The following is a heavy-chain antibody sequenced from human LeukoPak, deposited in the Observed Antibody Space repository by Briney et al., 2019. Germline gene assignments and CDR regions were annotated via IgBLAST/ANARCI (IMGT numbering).Heavy chain of an antibody. Sequence: PSETLSLTCTVSGYSISSGYYWGWIRQPPGKGLEWIGSIYHSGSTCYNPSLKSRVTISVDTSNNQFSLKLSSVTAADTAVYYCASLNGSGSFPLDYWGQGTLVTVSS. V-gene: IGHV4-38-2*02. CDR3: ASLNGSGSFPLDY. J-gene: IGHJ4*02. D-gene: IGHD3-10*01. CDR2: IYHSGST. CDR1: GYSISSGYY.